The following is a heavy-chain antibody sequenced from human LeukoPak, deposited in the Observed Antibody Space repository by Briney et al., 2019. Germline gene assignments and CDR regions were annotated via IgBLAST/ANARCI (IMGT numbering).Heavy chain of an antibody. CDR1: GGSISSDTYY. D-gene: IGHD6-19*01. Sequence: SETLSLTCTVSGGSISSDTYYWNWIRQPPGEGLEWIGNIYYSGITYYNPSLKSRVTTSVDTSKNQFSLKLSSVTAADTAVYYCATVAATSIDYWGQGTLVTVSS. CDR2: IYYSGIT. J-gene: IGHJ4*02. CDR3: ATVAATSIDY. V-gene: IGHV4-39*01.